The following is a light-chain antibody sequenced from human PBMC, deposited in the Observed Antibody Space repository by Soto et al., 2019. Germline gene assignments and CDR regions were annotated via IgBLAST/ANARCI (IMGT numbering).Light chain of an antibody. CDR1: QSVSSSY. Sequence: EIVLTQSPGTLSLSPGERATLACRASQSVSSSYLAWYQQKPGQAPRLLLYGASSRATGIPDRFSGSGSGTDFTLTISRLEPEDFAVYYCQQRSNWPPITFGQGTRLEI. CDR2: GAS. CDR3: QQRSNWPPIT. V-gene: IGKV3D-20*02. J-gene: IGKJ5*01.